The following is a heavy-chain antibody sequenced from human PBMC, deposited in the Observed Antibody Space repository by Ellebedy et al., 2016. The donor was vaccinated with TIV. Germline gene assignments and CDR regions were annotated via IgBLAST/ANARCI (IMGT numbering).Heavy chain of an antibody. CDR1: GFTFSSHW. D-gene: IGHD1-1*01. CDR3: ARDIPQRPNPARFDP. V-gene: IGHV3-74*01. Sequence: GESLKISCTASGFTFSSHWMHWVRQAPGKGLVWVSRISSGGSYTSYADSVKGRFTISRDNAKNTLYLQMNSLRAEDTATYYCARDIPQRPNPARFDPWGQGTLVTVSS. J-gene: IGHJ5*02. CDR2: ISSGGSYT.